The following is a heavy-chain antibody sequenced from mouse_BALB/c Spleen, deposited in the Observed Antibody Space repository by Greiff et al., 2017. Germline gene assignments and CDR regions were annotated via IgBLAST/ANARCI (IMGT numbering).Heavy chain of an antibody. V-gene: IGHV5-9-4*01. CDR1: GFNFSSYA. CDR2: ISSGGSNT. CDR3: ATENYDGYYGSMDD. D-gene: IGHD2-3*01. Sequence: EVHLVESGGGLVKPGGSLKLSCAASGFNFSSYAMSWVRQSPEKRLEWVAEISSGGSNTYYQDTVTGRFTIPRDNAKNTLYLEMSSLMSEDTAMYYCATENYDGYYGSMDDWGQGTSVTVSA. J-gene: IGHJ4*01.